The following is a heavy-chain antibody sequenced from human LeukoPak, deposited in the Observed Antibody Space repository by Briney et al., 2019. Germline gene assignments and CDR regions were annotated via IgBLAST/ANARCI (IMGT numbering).Heavy chain of an antibody. D-gene: IGHD5-18*01. Sequence: GGSLRLSCGASGLTFSRYCMSWVRQAPGKGLEWVSSISSSSSYIYYADSVKGRFTISRDNAKNSLYLQMNSLRAEDTAVYYCARDQADTAMVPPYFDYWGQGTLVTVSS. V-gene: IGHV3-21*01. CDR3: ARDQADTAMVPPYFDY. J-gene: IGHJ4*02. CDR1: GLTFSRYC. CDR2: ISSSSSYI.